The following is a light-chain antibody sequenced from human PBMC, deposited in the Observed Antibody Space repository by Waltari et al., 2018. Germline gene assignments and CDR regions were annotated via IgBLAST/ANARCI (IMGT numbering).Light chain of an antibody. CDR2: KAS. V-gene: IGKV1-5*03. CDR3: HQYNTLPLT. Sequence: DVQVIHSPSTLSASVGDRVTITCRASESVKNNLAWYQHQPGKAPKVLVHKASRLESGVTSRFSGSGYGTEFTLTISSLEPDDFATYYCHQYNTLPLTFGGGTKVEIK. CDR1: ESVKNN. J-gene: IGKJ4*01.